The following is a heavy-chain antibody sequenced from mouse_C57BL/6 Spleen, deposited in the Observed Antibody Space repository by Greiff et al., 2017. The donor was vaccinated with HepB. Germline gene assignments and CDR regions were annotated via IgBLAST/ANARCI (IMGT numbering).Heavy chain of an antibody. CDR2: ISYSGST. J-gene: IGHJ2*01. V-gene: IGHV3-8*01. CDR1: GYSITSDY. CDR3: AIYNYGYYFDY. D-gene: IGHD1-1*01. Sequence: EVQLQQSGPGLAKPSQTLSLTCSVTGYSITSDYWHWIRKFPGNKLEYMGYISYSGSTYYNPSLKSRISITRDTSKNQYYLQLNSVTTEDTATYYCAIYNYGYYFDYWGQGTTLTVSS.